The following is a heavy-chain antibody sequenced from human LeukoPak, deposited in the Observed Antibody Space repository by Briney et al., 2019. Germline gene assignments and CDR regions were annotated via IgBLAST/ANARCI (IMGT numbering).Heavy chain of an antibody. Sequence: PGGSPRLSCAASGFTFRNYGMHWVRQAPGKGLDWVAVISYDGSNKYYADSVKGRFTISRDNSKNTLYLQMNSLRAEDTAVYYCAKVRYFGPSAFDIWGQGTMVTVSS. CDR3: AKVRYFGPSAFDI. V-gene: IGHV3-30*18. D-gene: IGHD3-9*01. J-gene: IGHJ3*02. CDR2: ISYDGSNK. CDR1: GFTFRNYG.